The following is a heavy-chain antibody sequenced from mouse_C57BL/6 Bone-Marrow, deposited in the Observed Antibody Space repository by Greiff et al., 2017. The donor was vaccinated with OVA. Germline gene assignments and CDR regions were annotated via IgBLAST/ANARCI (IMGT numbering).Heavy chain of an antibody. CDR3: ARRVYGTAWFAY. CDR2: INPYNGGT. Sequence: EVKLMESGPVLVKPGASVKMSCKASGYTFTDYYMNWVKQSHGKSLEWIGVINPYNGGTSYNQKFKGKATLTVDKSYSTAYMELNSLTSEDSAVYYCARRVYGTAWFAYWGQGTLVTVSA. D-gene: IGHD2-1*01. V-gene: IGHV1-19*01. J-gene: IGHJ3*01. CDR1: GYTFTDYY.